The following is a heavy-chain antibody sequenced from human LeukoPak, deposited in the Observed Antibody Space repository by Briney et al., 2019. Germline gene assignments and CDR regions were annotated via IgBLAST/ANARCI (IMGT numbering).Heavy chain of an antibody. CDR1: GFTFSSYA. CDR3: AREGDYEEWRDWFDP. Sequence: PGGSLRLSCAASGFTFSSYAMSWVRQAPGKGLEWVSAISGSGGSTYYADSVKGRFTISRDNSKNTLYLQMDSLRAEDTAVYYCAREGDYEEWRDWFDPWGQGTLVTVSS. V-gene: IGHV3-23*01. CDR2: ISGSGGST. D-gene: IGHD4-17*01. J-gene: IGHJ5*02.